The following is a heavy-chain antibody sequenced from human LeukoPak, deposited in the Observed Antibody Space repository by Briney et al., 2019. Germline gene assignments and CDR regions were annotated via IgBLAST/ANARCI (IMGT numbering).Heavy chain of an antibody. D-gene: IGHD6-19*01. Sequence: GGTLRLSCAASGFTFSSYGMSWVRQAPGKGLEWVSAISGSGGSTYYADSVKGRFTISRDNSKNTLYLQMNSLRAEDTAVYYCAKDIAVAGTGDYFDYWGQGTLVTVSS. CDR3: AKDIAVAGTGDYFDY. V-gene: IGHV3-23*01. CDR2: ISGSGGST. CDR1: GFTFSSYG. J-gene: IGHJ4*02.